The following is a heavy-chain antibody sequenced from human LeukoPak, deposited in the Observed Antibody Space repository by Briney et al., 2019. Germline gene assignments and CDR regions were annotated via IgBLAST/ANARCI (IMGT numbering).Heavy chain of an antibody. D-gene: IGHD3-10*01. CDR3: AKLGKYYYGSGSSVDY. CDR2: ISYDGSYK. V-gene: IGHV3-30*18. Sequence: GGSLRLSCAASAFTFNNYGMHWVRQAPGKGLEWVAVISYDGSYKYYTDSVKGRFTISRDNSKNTLYLQMNSLRAEDTAVYYCAKLGKYYYGSGSSVDYWGQGTLVTVSS. J-gene: IGHJ4*02. CDR1: AFTFNNYG.